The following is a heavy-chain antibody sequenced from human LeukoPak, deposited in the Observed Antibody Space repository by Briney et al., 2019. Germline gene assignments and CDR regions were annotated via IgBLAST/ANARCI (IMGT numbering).Heavy chain of an antibody. J-gene: IGHJ4*02. V-gene: IGHV4-59*01. D-gene: IGHD3-3*01. Sequence: SETLSLTCTVSGGSISSYYWSWIRQPPGKGLEWIGYIYYSGSTNYNPSLKSRVTISVDTSKNQFSLKLSSVTAADTAVYYCARDPIFGVVIISFDYWGQGTLVTVSS. CDR2: IYYSGST. CDR1: GGSISSYY. CDR3: ARDPIFGVVIISFDY.